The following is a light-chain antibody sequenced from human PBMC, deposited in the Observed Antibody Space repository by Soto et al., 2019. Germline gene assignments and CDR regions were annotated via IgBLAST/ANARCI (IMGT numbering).Light chain of an antibody. J-gene: IGKJ1*01. CDR2: GAS. CDR3: QQYTNWPPWT. CDR1: QSVSSN. V-gene: IGKV3-15*01. Sequence: EIVMTQSPATRSVSPGERATLSCRASQSVSSNLAWYQQKPGQAPRLLIYGASTRATGIPARFSGSGSGTEFTLTISSLQSEYFAVYYCQQYTNWPPWTFGQGTKVEIK.